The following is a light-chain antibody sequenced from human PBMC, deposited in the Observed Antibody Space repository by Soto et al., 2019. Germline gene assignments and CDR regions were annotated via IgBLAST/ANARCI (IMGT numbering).Light chain of an antibody. CDR3: QSYDSSLSGSEV. CDR2: GNS. Sequence: QSVLTQPPSVSGAPGQRVTISCTGSSSNIGAGHDVHWYQHLPGTAPKLLIYGNSNRPSGVPDRFSGSKSGTSASLAITGHQAEDEADYYCQSYDSSLSGSEVFGTGTKLTVL. CDR1: SSNIGAGHD. V-gene: IGLV1-40*01. J-gene: IGLJ1*01.